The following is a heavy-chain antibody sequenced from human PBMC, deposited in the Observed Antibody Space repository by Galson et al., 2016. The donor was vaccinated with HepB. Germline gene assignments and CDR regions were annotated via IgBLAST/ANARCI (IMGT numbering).Heavy chain of an antibody. CDR2: INPSESYT. CDR1: GYSFTTYW. J-gene: IGHJ4*02. V-gene: IGHV5-10-1*01. D-gene: IGHD3-10*01. CDR3: ARHYNRGLGL. Sequence: QSGAEVKKPGESLRISCKGSGYSFTTYWISWVRQMPGKGLEWMGTINPSESYTSYSPSFQGHVTISADKSISTAYLQSSSLKASDTAIYYCARHYNRGLGLWGQGTLVTVSS.